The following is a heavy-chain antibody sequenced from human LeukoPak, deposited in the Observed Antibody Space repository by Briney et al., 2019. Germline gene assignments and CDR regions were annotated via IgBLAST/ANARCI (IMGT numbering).Heavy chain of an antibody. V-gene: IGHV1-46*01. CDR3: ARPGGANRGGSYPGY. J-gene: IGHJ4*02. Sequence: ASVKVSCKASGYTFTSYYMHWVRQAPGQGLEWMGIINPSGGSTSYAQKFQGRVTMTRDTSTSTVYMELSSLRSEDTAVYYCARPGGANRGGSYPGYWGQGTLVTVSS. D-gene: IGHD1-26*01. CDR1: GYTFTSYY. CDR2: INPSGGST.